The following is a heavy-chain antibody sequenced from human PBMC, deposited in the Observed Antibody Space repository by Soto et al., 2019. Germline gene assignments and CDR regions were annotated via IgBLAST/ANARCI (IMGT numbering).Heavy chain of an antibody. CDR3: ARDANKGDTICSGGSCYYYYYGMDV. V-gene: IGHV1-3*01. D-gene: IGHD2-15*01. J-gene: IGHJ6*02. CDR2: INAGNGNT. Sequence: ASVKVSCKASGYTFTSYAMHWVRQAPGQRLEWMGWINAGNGNTKYSQKFQGRVTITRDTSASTAYMELSSLRSEDTAVYYCARDANKGDTICSGGSCYYYYYGMDVWGQGTTVTVSS. CDR1: GYTFTSYA.